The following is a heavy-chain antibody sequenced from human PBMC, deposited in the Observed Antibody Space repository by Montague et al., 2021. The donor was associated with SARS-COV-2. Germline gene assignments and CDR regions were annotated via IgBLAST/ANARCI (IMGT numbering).Heavy chain of an antibody. CDR3: ARGRRNSFGGVIEWCWYFDY. CDR2: IYYSGST. D-gene: IGHD3-16*02. V-gene: IGHV4-59*01. CDR1: GGSISSYY. Sequence: SETLSLTCTVSGGSISSYYWSWIRQPPGKGLEWIGYIYYSGSTNYNPSLKSRVTISVDTSKNQFSLKLSSVTAADTAVYYCARGRRNSFGGVIEWCWYFDYWGQGTLVTVSS. J-gene: IGHJ4*02.